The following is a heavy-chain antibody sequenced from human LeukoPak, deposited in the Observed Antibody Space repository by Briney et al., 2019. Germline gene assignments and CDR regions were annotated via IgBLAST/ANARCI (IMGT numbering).Heavy chain of an antibody. Sequence: ASVKVSCKASGYTFSNYGINWARQAPGQGLEWMGWISAYNGNTNYAQNLQGRVTMTTDTSTSTAYMELRSLRSDDTAVYCARGSLAVASTLDYWGQGTLVTVSA. V-gene: IGHV1-18*01. CDR1: GYTFSNYG. CDR2: ISAYNGNT. D-gene: IGHD6-19*01. CDR3: ARGSLAVASTLDY. J-gene: IGHJ4*02.